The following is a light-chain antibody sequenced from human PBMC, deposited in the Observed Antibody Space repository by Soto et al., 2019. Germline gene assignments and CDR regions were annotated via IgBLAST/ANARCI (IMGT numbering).Light chain of an antibody. CDR3: SSYAGSNNWV. V-gene: IGLV2-8*01. CDR2: EVS. J-gene: IGLJ3*02. CDR1: GSDVGGYNY. Sequence: QSALTQPPSASGSPGQSVTISCTGTGSDVGGYNYVSWNQQHPGKAPKLMIYEVSKRPSGVPDRFSGSKSGNTASLTVSGLQAEDEADYYCSSYAGSNNWVFGGGTKVTVL.